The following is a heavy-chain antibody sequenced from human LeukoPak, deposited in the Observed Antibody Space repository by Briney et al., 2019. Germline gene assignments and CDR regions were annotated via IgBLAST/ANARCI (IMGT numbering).Heavy chain of an antibody. Sequence: GGSLRLSCAASGFTFSSYWMHWVRQAPGKGLVWVSRINSDGSSTSYADSVKGRFTISRDNAKNTLYLQMNSLRAEDTAVYYCARDPNYYGSGSSEDYFDYWGQGTLVTVSS. CDR3: ARDPNYYGSGSSEDYFDY. V-gene: IGHV3-74*01. CDR2: INSDGSST. D-gene: IGHD3-10*01. J-gene: IGHJ4*02. CDR1: GFTFSSYW.